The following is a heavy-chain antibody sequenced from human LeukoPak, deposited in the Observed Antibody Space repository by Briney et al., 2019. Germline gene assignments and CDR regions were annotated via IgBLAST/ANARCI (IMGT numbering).Heavy chain of an antibody. J-gene: IGHJ4*02. CDR1: GFTFSSHW. D-gene: IGHD5-12*01. Sequence: GGSLRLSCAASGFTFSSHWIHWVRQAPGKGLVWVSGINRDGSSTSYADSVKGRFTISRDNAKNTLYLQMNSLRAEDTAVYYCARGSGNEPFDYWGGGTLVTVSS. CDR2: INRDGSST. CDR3: ARGSGNEPFDY. V-gene: IGHV3-74*01.